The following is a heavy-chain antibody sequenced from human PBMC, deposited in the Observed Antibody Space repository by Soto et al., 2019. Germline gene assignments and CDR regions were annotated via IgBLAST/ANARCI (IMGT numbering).Heavy chain of an antibody. J-gene: IGHJ5*02. CDR2: IYYSGST. CDR1: GGSISNYY. D-gene: IGHD3-3*01. CDR3: ARWWSGSRQGFDP. V-gene: IGHV4-59*12. Sequence: PSETLSLTCTVSGGSISNYYWSWIRQPPGKGLEWIGYIYYSGSTRYNPSLKSRVTISVDTSKNQFSLKLSSVTAADTAVYYCARWWSGSRQGFDPWGQGTLVTVSS.